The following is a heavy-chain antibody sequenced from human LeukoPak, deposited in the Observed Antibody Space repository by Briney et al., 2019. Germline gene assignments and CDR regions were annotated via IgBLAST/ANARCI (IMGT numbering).Heavy chain of an antibody. CDR3: ARDYGDYD. J-gene: IGHJ4*02. CDR1: GGSFSGYY. Sequence: SETLSLTCAAYGGSFSGYYWSWIRQPPGKGLEWIGEINHSGSTNYNPSLKSRVTISVDTSKNQFSLKLSSVTAADTAVYYCARDYGDYDWGQGTLVTVSS. CDR2: INHSGST. V-gene: IGHV4-34*01. D-gene: IGHD4-17*01.